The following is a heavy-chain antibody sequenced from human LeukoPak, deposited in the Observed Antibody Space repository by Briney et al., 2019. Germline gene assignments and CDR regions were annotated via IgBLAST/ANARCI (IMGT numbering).Heavy chain of an antibody. Sequence: PGGPLRLSCAASGFTSSSYSMNWVRQAPGKGLEWVSSISSSSGYIYYADSVKGRSTISRDNAKNSLYLQMNSLRAEDTAVYYCARDRAPSKYRAYYYYGMDVWGQGTTVTVSS. CDR1: GFTSSSYS. J-gene: IGHJ6*02. CDR3: ARDRAPSKYRAYYYYGMDV. CDR2: ISSSSGYI. V-gene: IGHV3-21*01. D-gene: IGHD4-11*01.